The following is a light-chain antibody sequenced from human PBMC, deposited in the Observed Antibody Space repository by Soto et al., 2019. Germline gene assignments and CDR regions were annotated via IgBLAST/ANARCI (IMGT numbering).Light chain of an antibody. J-gene: IGLJ3*02. Sequence: QAVLTQSPSASASLGASVKVTCTLSSGYSTYAVAWHQQQPEKGPRYLMKLNSDGSHSKGDGIPDRFSGSSSGAERYLTISSLQSEDEADYYCQTWGSGIQVFGGGTKVTVL. CDR1: SGYSTYA. V-gene: IGLV4-69*01. CDR2: LNSDGSH. CDR3: QTWGSGIQV.